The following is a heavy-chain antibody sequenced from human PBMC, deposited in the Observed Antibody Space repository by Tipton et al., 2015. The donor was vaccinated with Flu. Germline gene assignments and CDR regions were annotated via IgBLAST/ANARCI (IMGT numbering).Heavy chain of an antibody. CDR1: GDSIGRGYC. D-gene: IGHD4-11*01. Sequence: TLSLTCSVSGDSIGRGYCWGWIRQPPGKGLEWIGNICHSGSTYGNPSLKSRVTISLARSKNQFSLRMTSVTAADAAVYHCARRDYSNYVSEPKNWFDSWGQGTLVTVSS. CDR2: ICHSGST. CDR3: ARRDYSNYVSEPKNWFDS. J-gene: IGHJ5*01. V-gene: IGHV4-38-2*01.